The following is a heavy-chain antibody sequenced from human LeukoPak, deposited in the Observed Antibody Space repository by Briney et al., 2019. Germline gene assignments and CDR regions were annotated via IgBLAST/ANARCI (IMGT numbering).Heavy chain of an antibody. D-gene: IGHD6-19*01. CDR2: IKQDGSEK. V-gene: IGHV3-7*01. CDR3: ARDRGIAVAAPYYYYMDV. Sequence: GGSLRLSCAASGFTFSSYWMSWVRQAPGKGLEWVANIKQDGSEKYYVDSVKGRFTISRDNAKNSLYLQMNSLRAEGTAVYYCARDRGIAVAAPYYYYMDVWGKGTTVTVSS. J-gene: IGHJ6*03. CDR1: GFTFSSYW.